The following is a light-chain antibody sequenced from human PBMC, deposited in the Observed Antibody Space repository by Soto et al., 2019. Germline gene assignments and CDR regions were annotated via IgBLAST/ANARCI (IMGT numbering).Light chain of an antibody. CDR3: QHDNTWRT. J-gene: IGKJ5*01. CDR2: GAS. CDR1: QSVSSS. Sequence: IVMTQYPDTPSVTPGERATLSCRAGQSVSSSVAWYQHKPGQARRLLIDGASTMATDVPDRFRGSGCATEFPLTSTSEHSEDSGVYYRQHDNTWRTFGQGTRL. V-gene: IGKV3-15*01.